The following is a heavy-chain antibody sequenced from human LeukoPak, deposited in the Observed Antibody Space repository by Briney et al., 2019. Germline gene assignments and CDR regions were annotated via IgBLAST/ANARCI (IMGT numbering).Heavy chain of an antibody. V-gene: IGHV4-4*02. Sequence: PSETLSLTCAVSGGSISSSNWWSWVRQPPGKGLEWIGEIYHSGSTNYNPSLKSRVTISVDKSKNQFSLKLSSVTAADTAVYYCAREAGMGYYGMDVWGQGTTVTVSS. CDR2: IYHSGST. CDR1: GGSISSSNW. D-gene: IGHD6-19*01. J-gene: IGHJ6*02. CDR3: AREAGMGYYGMDV.